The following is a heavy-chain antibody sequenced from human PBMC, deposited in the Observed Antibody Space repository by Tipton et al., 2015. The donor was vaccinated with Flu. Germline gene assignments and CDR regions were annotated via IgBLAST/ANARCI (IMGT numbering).Heavy chain of an antibody. V-gene: IGHV4-38-2*01. CDR3: ARSTYYYGSGSSDY. CDR1: DYSISSGYY. J-gene: IGHJ4*02. CDR2: TSHSGRT. D-gene: IGHD3-10*01. Sequence: GLVKPSETLSLICAVSDYSISSGYYWGWIRQPPGKGLEWIGCTSHSGRTYYNPSLKSRVTISVDTAKNQFSQRLSSVTAADTAVYYCARSTYYYGSGSSDYWGQGTLVTVSS.